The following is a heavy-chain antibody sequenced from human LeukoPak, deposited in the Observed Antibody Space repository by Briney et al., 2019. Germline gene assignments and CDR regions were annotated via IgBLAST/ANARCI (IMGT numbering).Heavy chain of an antibody. CDR2: IRDSGEA. V-gene: IGHV3-66*03. CDR3: ARDRAANQDWVEFDP. D-gene: IGHD3/OR15-3a*01. J-gene: IGHJ5*02. CDR1: GFRVSDYF. Sequence: GGSLRPSCAVSGFRVSDYFMSWGRPAPRKGMEWVGLIRDSGEAFYADFARGRFAISRDESENTLYLQMNSLRVEDTAVYFCARDRAANQDWVEFDPWGQGTPVIVCS.